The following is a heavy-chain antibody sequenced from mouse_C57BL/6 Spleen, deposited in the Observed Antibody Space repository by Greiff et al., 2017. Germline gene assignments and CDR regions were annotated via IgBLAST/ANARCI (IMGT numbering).Heavy chain of an antibody. V-gene: IGHV1-81*01. CDR2: IYPRSGNT. Sequence: VQLQQSGAELARPGASVKLSCKASGYTFTSYGISWVKQRTGQGLEWIGEIYPRSGNTYYNEKFKGKATLTADKSSSTAYMELRSLTSEDSAVXFCARGGDGSSYGTLDYWGQGTTLTVSS. CDR1: GYTFTSYG. CDR3: ARGGDGSSYGTLDY. D-gene: IGHD1-1*01. J-gene: IGHJ2*01.